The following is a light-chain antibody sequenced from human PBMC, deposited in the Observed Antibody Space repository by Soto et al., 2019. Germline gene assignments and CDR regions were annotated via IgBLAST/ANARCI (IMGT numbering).Light chain of an antibody. CDR2: WAS. V-gene: IGKV4-1*01. Sequence: DIVMTQSPDSLAVSLGERATINCKSSQSVLYSSNNKNYLAWYQQKPEQPPKLLIYWASTRESGVPDQFSGSGSGTDFTLTISSLQAEDVAVYYCQQYYSTPPWTFGQGTKVEIK. CDR3: QQYYSTPPWT. CDR1: QSVLYSSNNKNY. J-gene: IGKJ1*01.